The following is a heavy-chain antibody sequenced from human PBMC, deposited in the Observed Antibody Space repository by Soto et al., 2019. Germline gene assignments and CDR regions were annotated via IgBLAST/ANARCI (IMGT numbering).Heavy chain of an antibody. CDR2: IYTSGST. Sequence: PSETLSLTCTVSGGSISSYYWSWIRQPAGKGLEWIGRIYTSGSTNYNPSLKSRVTMSVDTYKNQFSLKLSSVTAADTAVYYCASSASWYRFAYWGQGTLVTVSS. D-gene: IGHD6-13*01. CDR3: ASSASWYRFAY. CDR1: GGSISSYY. J-gene: IGHJ4*02. V-gene: IGHV4-4*07.